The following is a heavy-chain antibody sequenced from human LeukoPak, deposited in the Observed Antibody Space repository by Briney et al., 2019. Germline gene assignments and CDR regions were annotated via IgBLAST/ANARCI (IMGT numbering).Heavy chain of an antibody. CDR1: GGSISSYY. J-gene: IGHJ4*02. D-gene: IGHD6-19*01. CDR2: IYYSGST. Sequence: PSETLSLTCTVSGGSISSYYWSWIRQPPGQGLEWIGYIYYSGSTNYNPSLKSRVTISVDTSKNQFSLQLNSVTPEDTAVYYCARELQQWLDGDYYFDYWGQGTLVTVSS. V-gene: IGHV4-59*12. CDR3: ARELQQWLDGDYYFDY.